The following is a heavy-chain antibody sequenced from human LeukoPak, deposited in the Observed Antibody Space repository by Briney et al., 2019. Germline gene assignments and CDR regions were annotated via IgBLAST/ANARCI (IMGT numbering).Heavy chain of an antibody. CDR3: ARGEYSNGYPYRLDS. J-gene: IGHJ4*02. D-gene: IGHD3-16*01. Sequence: ASVKVSCMASGSTFSDYHINWVRQASGQGPEWMGWINPKSGDASYNQAFQGRVTMTRDTSISTAYMELNRLRSDDTAMYYCARGEYSNGYPYRLDSWGQGTLVTVSS. V-gene: IGHV1-2*02. CDR1: GSTFSDYH. CDR2: INPKSGDA.